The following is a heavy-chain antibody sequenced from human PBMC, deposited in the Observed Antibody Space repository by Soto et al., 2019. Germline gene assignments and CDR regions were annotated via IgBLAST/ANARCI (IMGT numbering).Heavy chain of an antibody. D-gene: IGHD3-10*01. V-gene: IGHV2-5*02. J-gene: IGHJ4*02. CDR2: IDGDDEK. CDR1: GFSLSTNVVA. CDR3: AHGAIVWGGLDS. Sequence: QITLKESGPTLMKPTQTLTLTCSFSGFSLSTNVVAVGWIRQPPEKALEWLALIDGDDEKSYSPSLKSRLTITTDTSKNHVVLAMSNMDPGDTATYYCAHGAIVWGGLDSWGQGTLVAVSA.